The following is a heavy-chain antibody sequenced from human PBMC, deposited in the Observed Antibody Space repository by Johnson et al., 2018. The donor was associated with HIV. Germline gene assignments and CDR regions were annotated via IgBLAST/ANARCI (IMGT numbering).Heavy chain of an antibody. V-gene: IGHV3-64*01. CDR1: GFTFSTYA. J-gene: IGHJ3*02. CDR2: ISSNGVRT. Sequence: VQLVESGGGLVQPGGSLRLSCAASGFTFSTYAMYWVRQAPGKGLEYVSGISSNGVRTYYANSVKGRFTISRDNSKNTLYLQMGSLRAEDMAVYYCARGTVCGGDCYSRAFDIWGQGTMVTVSS. D-gene: IGHD2-21*02. CDR3: ARGTVCGGDCYSRAFDI.